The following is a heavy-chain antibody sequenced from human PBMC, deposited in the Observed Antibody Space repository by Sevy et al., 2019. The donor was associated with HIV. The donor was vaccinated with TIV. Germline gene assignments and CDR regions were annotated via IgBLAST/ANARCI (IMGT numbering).Heavy chain of an antibody. CDR2: IKSKTDGGTT. CDR1: GFTFSNAW. V-gene: IGHV3-15*07. Sequence: GGSLRLSCAASGFTFSNAWMNWVRQAPGKGLEWVGRIKSKTDGGTTDYAAPVKGRFTISRDDSKNTLYLQMNSLKTEDTAVYYCTTDRSITDYWNYGNAFDIWGQGTMVTVSS. J-gene: IGHJ3*02. CDR3: TTDRSITDYWNYGNAFDI. D-gene: IGHD1-7*01.